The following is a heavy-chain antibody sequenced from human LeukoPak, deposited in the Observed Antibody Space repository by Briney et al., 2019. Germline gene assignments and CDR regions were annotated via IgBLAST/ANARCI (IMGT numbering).Heavy chain of an antibody. J-gene: IGHJ4*02. Sequence: GGSLRLSCAASGFTVSSNYMSWVRQAPGKGLEWVSVIYSGGSTYYADSVKGRFTISRDNSKNTLYLQMNSLRAEDTAVYYCARTTTVTPFDYWGQGRVVTVSS. CDR3: ARTTTVTPFDY. D-gene: IGHD4-11*01. V-gene: IGHV3-53*01. CDR2: IYSGGST. CDR1: GFTVSSNY.